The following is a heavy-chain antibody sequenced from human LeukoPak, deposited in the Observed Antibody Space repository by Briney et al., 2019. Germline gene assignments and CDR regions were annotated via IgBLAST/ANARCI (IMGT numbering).Heavy chain of an antibody. CDR3: AGGSGYYFFDN. D-gene: IGHD6-25*01. J-gene: IGHJ4*02. CDR1: RNTFNGNY. Sequence: ASVTVSCKSSRNTFNGNYMHWVRQTPGQGLEWMGWINPDSGGKNYAQKFQDRVTMTRDTSIGTIYMSLRRLSSDDTAIYYCAGGSGYYFFDNWGQGTLLTV. CDR2: INPDSGGK. V-gene: IGHV1-2*02.